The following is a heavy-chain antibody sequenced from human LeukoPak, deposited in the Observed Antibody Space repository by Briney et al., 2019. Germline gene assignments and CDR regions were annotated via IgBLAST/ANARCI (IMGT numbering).Heavy chain of an antibody. Sequence: GGSLRLSCEASEFTFSSYSMNWVRQAPGKGLEWVSYISSSSSSNIYYAESVKGRFTISRDNAKNSLYLQKNSLRVEDTAVYYCARTRGNSGRYPLDYWGQGTLVTVSS. CDR2: ISSSSSSNI. CDR3: ARTRGNSGRYPLDY. J-gene: IGHJ4*02. D-gene: IGHD1-26*01. CDR1: EFTFSSYS. V-gene: IGHV3-48*04.